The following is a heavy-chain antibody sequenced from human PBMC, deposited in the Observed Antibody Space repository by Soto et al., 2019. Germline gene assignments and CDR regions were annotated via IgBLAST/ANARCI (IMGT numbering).Heavy chain of an antibody. CDR2: IYYSGST. J-gene: IGHJ4*02. CDR1: GGSISSSSYY. V-gene: IGHV4-39*01. Sequence: PSETLSLTCTVSGGSISSSSYYWGWIRQPPGKGLEWIGSIYYSGSTYYNPSLKSRVTISVDTSKNQFSLELNSVTAADTAVYYCASFNLGYCSGGTCYYWGQGTLVT. D-gene: IGHD2-15*01. CDR3: ASFNLGYCSGGTCYY.